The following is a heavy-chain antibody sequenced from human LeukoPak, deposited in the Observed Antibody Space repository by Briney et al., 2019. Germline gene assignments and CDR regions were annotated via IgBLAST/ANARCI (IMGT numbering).Heavy chain of an antibody. Sequence: GGSLRLSCAGSGFTFSTYNINWVRQAPGKGLEWVSSISSSGLYIFYADSVKGRFTISRDNAKNSLYLQMNSLRAEDTAVYYCARDRMVGATMGYFDSWGQGTLVTVSS. V-gene: IGHV3-21*01. CDR2: ISSSGLYI. D-gene: IGHD1-26*01. CDR1: GFTFSTYN. CDR3: ARDRMVGATMGYFDS. J-gene: IGHJ4*02.